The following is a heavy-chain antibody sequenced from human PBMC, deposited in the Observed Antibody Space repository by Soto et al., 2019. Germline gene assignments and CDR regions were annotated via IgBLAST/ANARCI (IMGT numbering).Heavy chain of an antibody. V-gene: IGHV3-23*01. CDR2: ISNDGDKT. Sequence: PVGSLRLSCAASGFTFSSNSFTWVRQAPGKGLEYVSGISNDGDKTWHADSVKGRFTVSRDNSKNTVYLQMNSLRVDDTAVYYCAKWDGYGDHWGQGTLVTVSS. J-gene: IGHJ5*02. CDR1: GFTFSSNS. D-gene: IGHD5-12*01. CDR3: AKWDGYGDH.